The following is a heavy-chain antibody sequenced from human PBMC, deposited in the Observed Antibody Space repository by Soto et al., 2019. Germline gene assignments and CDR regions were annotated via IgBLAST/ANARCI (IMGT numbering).Heavy chain of an antibody. CDR2: IIPIFGTA. CDR1: GGTFSSYA. Sequence: QVQLVQSGAEVKKPGSSVKVSCKAAGGTFSSYAISWVRQAPGQGLEWMGGIIPIFGTANYAQKFQGRVTITADESTSTAYMELSSLRSEDTAVYYCARIRQAAAEYYYYGMDVGGQGTTVTVSS. CDR3: ARIRQAAAEYYYYGMDV. J-gene: IGHJ6*02. V-gene: IGHV1-69*01. D-gene: IGHD6-13*01.